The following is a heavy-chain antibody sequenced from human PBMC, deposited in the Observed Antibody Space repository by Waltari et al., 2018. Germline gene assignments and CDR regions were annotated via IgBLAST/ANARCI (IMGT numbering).Heavy chain of an antibody. CDR3: ARICRSSSLGLYYYYGMDV. CDR2: IDWDDDK. CDR1: GFSLSTSGMC. D-gene: IGHD6-13*01. Sequence: QVTLRESGPALVKPTQTLTLTCTFSGFSLSTSGMCVSWIRQPPGKALEWLALIDWDDDKYYSTSLKTRLTISKDTSKNQVVLTMTNMDPVDTATYYCARICRSSSLGLYYYYGMDVWGQGTTVTVSS. J-gene: IGHJ6*02. V-gene: IGHV2-70*01.